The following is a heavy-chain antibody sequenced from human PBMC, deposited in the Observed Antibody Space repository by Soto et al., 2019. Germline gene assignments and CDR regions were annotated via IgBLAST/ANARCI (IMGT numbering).Heavy chain of an antibody. J-gene: IGHJ5*02. V-gene: IGHV2-5*02. D-gene: IGHD1-1*01. Sequence: QITLKESGPTLVKPTQTLTLTCTFSGFSLSTTRVGVGWIRQPPGKALEWLALIYWDDDKRYSPSLNSRLTNTKDTSKTQVVLTMTNMHPVDTATYYCARLVMTTTARFENWFNPWGQGTPVTVSS. CDR1: GFSLSTTRVG. CDR3: ARLVMTTTARFENWFNP. CDR2: IYWDDDK.